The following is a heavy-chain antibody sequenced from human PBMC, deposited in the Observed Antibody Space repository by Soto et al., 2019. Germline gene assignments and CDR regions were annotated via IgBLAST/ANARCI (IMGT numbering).Heavy chain of an antibody. CDR3: ARDYRSYYDSSGYYYVVNYYYYGMDV. CDR2: ISYDDTNK. CDR1: VLTFSNYG. J-gene: IGHJ6*02. V-gene: IGHV3-30*03. D-gene: IGHD3-22*01. Sequence: GGSLRLSCAASVLTFSNYGMHWVRQAPGKGLAWVAIISYDDTNKFYADSVKGRFTISRDNAKNSLYLQMNSLRAEDTAVYYCARDYRSYYDSSGYYYVVNYYYYGMDVWGQGTTVTVSS.